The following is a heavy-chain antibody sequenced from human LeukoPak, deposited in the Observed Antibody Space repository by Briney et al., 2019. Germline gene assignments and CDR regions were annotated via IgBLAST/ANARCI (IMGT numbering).Heavy chain of an antibody. J-gene: IGHJ5*02. CDR3: ARGGGYGDWFDP. V-gene: IGHV4-59*08. CDR1: GGSISSYY. D-gene: IGHD5-12*01. CDR2: IYYSGST. Sequence: SETLSLTCTVAGGSISSYYWSWIRQPPGKGLDWIGYIYYSGSTNYNPSLKSRVTISVDTSKNQFSLKLSSVTAADTAVYYCARGGGYGDWFDPWGQGTLVTVSS.